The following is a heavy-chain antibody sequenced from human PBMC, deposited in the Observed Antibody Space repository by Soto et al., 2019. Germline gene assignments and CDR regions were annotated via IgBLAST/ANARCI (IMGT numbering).Heavy chain of an antibody. V-gene: IGHV3-73*01. CDR1: GFTFRGSA. CDR3: TRKRVVNLYGYYGMDV. D-gene: IGHD3-3*01. J-gene: IGHJ6*02. CDR2: IRSKANSYAT. Sequence: GGSPRLSCAASGFTFRGSAMHWVRQASGKGLEWVGRIRSKANSYATAYAASVKGRFTISRDDSKNTAYLQMNSLKTEDTAVYYCTRKRVVNLYGYYGMDVWGQGTTVTVSS.